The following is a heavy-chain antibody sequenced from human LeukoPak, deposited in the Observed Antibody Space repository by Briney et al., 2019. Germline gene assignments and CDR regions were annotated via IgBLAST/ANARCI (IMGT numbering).Heavy chain of an antibody. CDR2: IYHSGRT. D-gene: IGHD3-10*01. CDR3: ARWFGELLLYYFDY. V-gene: IGHV4-38-2*02. J-gene: IGHJ4*02. CDR1: GYSISSGYY. Sequence: KASETLSLTCTVSGYSISSGYYWGWIRPPPGKGLEWIGSIYHSGRTFYNPSLKSRVTISVDTSKNQFSLKLSSVTAADTAVYYCARWFGELLLYYFDYWGQGTLVTVSS.